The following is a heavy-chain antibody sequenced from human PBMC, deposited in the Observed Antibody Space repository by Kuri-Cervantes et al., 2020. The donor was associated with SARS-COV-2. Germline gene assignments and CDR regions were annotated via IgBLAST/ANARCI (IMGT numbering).Heavy chain of an antibody. Sequence: LRLSCTVSGGSISSGDYYWSWIRQPPGKGLEWIGYIYYSGSTYYNPSLKSRVTMSVDTSKNQFSLKLSSVTAADTAVYYCARDLAPVAGTTSDNWGQGTLVTDSS. CDR2: IYYSGST. J-gene: IGHJ4*02. D-gene: IGHD6-19*01. V-gene: IGHV4-30-4*08. CDR1: GGSISSGDYY. CDR3: ARDLAPVAGTTSDN.